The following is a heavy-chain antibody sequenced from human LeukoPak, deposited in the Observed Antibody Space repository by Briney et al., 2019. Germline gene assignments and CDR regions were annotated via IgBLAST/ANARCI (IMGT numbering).Heavy chain of an antibody. J-gene: IGHJ4*02. D-gene: IGHD3-10*01. V-gene: IGHV3-23*01. Sequence: PGGSLRLSCAASGFTLSSYAMSWVRQAPGKGLEWVSAISGSGGSTYYADSVKGRFTISRDNSKNTLYLQMNSLRAEDTAVYYCAPARYGSGSLSRWGQGTLVTVSS. CDR3: APARYGSGSLSR. CDR1: GFTLSSYA. CDR2: ISGSGGST.